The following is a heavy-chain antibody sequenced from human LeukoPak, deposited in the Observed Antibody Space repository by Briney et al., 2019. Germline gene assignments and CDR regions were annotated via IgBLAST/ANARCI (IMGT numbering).Heavy chain of an antibody. CDR3: AKEGTYYDSNGYYTH. CDR2: VSGSGGAT. V-gene: IGHV3-23*01. CDR1: GFTFDDYV. J-gene: IGHJ4*02. Sequence: GGSLRLSCAASGFTFDDYVIHWVREVPGKGLEWVSSVSGSGGATYYADSVNGRFTNSRENSKNTLFLQMSSLRVEDTAIYYCAKEGTYYDSNGYYTHGGQGTLVAVSS. D-gene: IGHD3-22*01.